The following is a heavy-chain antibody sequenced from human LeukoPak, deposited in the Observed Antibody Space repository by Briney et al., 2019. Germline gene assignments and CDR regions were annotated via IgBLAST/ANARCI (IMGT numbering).Heavy chain of an antibody. J-gene: IGHJ5*02. CDR2: IYTSGST. V-gene: IGHV4-4*07. CDR3: ARESPCSGGDCYSRGWFDP. D-gene: IGHD2-21*02. CDR1: GGSISSYY. Sequence: SETLSLTCTVSGGSISSYYWSWIRQPAGKGLEWIGRIYTSGSTNYNPSLKSRVTISVDTSKNQFSLKLSSVTAADTAVYYCARESPCSGGDCYSRGWFDPWGQGTLVTVSS.